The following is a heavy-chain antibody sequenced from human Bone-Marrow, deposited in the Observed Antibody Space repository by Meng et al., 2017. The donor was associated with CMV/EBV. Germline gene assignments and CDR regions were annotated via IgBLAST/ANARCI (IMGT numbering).Heavy chain of an antibody. V-gene: IGHV4-39*06. CDR1: GGTISSSSYY. CDR3: ARRNDFLGEKDNSFDY. J-gene: IGHJ4*02. CDR2: IYYSGST. D-gene: IGHD3-3*01. Sequence: GSLRLSCTVSGGTISSSSYYWGWIRQPPGKVLEWIGSIYYSGSTYYNPSLKSRVTISVDTSKNQFPLKLSSVTAADTAVYYSARRNDFLGEKDNSFDYWGQGTLVTVSS.